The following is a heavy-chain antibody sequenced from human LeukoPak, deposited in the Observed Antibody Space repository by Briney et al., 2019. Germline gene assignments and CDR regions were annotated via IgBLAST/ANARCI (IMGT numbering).Heavy chain of an antibody. CDR1: GYSFTSYW. V-gene: IGHV5-51*01. CDR3: ANARGCSSTSCYMEN. D-gene: IGHD2-2*02. CDR2: IYPGDSDT. Sequence: GESLKISCKGSGYSFTSYWFGWVRQMPGKGLEWMGIIYPGDSDTRYSPSFQGQVTISADKSISTAYLQWSSLKASDTAMYYYANARGCSSTSCYMENWGQGTLVTVSS. J-gene: IGHJ4*02.